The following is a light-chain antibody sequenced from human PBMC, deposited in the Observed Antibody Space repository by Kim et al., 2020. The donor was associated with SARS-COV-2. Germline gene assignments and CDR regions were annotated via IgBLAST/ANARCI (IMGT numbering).Light chain of an antibody. CDR1: SSDVGDYNY. CDR2: DVS. V-gene: IGLV2-14*03. J-gene: IGLJ3*02. CDR3: SSYTNSRTGV. Sequence: QYALTQPASVSGSPGQSITISCTGTSSDVGDYNYVSWYQQHPGKAPKLMIYDVSKRPSGISNRFSGSKSGNTAFLTISGLQAEDEADYYCSSYTNSRTGVFGGGTQLTVL.